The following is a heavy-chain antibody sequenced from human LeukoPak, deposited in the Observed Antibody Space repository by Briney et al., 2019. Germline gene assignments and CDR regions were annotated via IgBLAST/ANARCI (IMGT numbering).Heavy chain of an antibody. CDR1: GDSINSYY. CDR3: ARGRWLPNAFDI. Sequence: SETLSLTCTVSGDSINSYYWNWIRQPPGKGLEWIGYIYYSGRTDYNPSLKSRVTISVDTSKHQFSMKLKSVTAADTAVYFCARGRWLPNAFDIWGQGTMVTVSS. CDR2: IYYSGRT. D-gene: IGHD5-24*01. V-gene: IGHV4-59*01. J-gene: IGHJ3*02.